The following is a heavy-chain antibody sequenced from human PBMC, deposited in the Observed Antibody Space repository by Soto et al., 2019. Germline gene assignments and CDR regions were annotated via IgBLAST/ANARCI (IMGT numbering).Heavy chain of an antibody. CDR2: IDWDDDK. CDR1: GFSLSTSGMC. V-gene: IGHV2-70*01. D-gene: IGHD5-18*01. CDR3: ARMGGYSYGHTFYYYYGMDV. J-gene: IGHJ6*02. Sequence: SGPTLVNPTQTLTLTCTFSGFSLSTSGMCVSWIRQPPGKALEWLALIDWDDDKYYSTSLKTRLTISKDTSKNQVVLTMTNMDPVDTATSYCARMGGYSYGHTFYYYYGMDVWGQGTTVTVSS.